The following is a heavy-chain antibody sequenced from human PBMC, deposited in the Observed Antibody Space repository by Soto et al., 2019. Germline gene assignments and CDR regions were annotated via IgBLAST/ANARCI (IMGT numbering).Heavy chain of an antibody. CDR3: AKDKRGYYYDSTGPFDY. Sequence: QVQLVASGGGVVQPGRSLRLSCAASGFTFSSYGMHWVRQAPGKGLEWVAVISYDGSNKYYADSVKGRFTISRDNSKNTLYLQMNSLRAEDTAVYYCAKDKRGYYYDSTGPFDYWGQGTLVTVSS. CDR1: GFTFSSYG. V-gene: IGHV3-30*18. D-gene: IGHD3-22*01. J-gene: IGHJ4*02. CDR2: ISYDGSNK.